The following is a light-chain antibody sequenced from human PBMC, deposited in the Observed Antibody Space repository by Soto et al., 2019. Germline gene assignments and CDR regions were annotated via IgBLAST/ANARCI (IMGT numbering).Light chain of an antibody. CDR2: DAS. V-gene: IGKV3-15*01. CDR3: QQYGTGPPLT. J-gene: IGKJ4*01. Sequence: DIVMTQSPATLSVSPGEGATLSCRASQSVHSALAWYQQRPGQTPRLLIYDASTRATGIPDRFSGSGSGTEFTLTISSLQSEDFAIYYFQQYGTGPPLTFGGGTKVEI. CDR1: QSVHSA.